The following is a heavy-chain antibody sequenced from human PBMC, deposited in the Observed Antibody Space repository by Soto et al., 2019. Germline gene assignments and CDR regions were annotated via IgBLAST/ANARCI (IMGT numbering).Heavy chain of an antibody. J-gene: IGHJ6*02. D-gene: IGHD2-2*01. CDR1: GGTFSIYA. CDR2: IIPIFGTA. CDR3: ARDNVPAAMARYYYYGMDV. V-gene: IGHV1-69*13. Sequence: VKVSCKASGGTFSIYAISWGRQAPGQGLEWMGGIIPIFGTANYAQKFQGRVTITADESTSTAYMELSSLRSEDTAVYYCARDNVPAAMARYYYYGMDVWGQGTTVTVSS.